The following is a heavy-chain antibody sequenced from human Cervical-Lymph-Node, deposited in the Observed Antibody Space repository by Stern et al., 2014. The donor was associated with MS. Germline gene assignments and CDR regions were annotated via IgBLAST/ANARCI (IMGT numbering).Heavy chain of an antibody. Sequence: QLVQSGAEVKKPGSSVKVSCKASGGTFSSYAISWVRQAPGQGLEWMGGIIAIFGTVNYAQKFQGRVTITADESTSTANMELSSLRSEDTAVYYCARGGTTIFGVVTDSYFDYWGQGTLVTVSS. D-gene: IGHD3-3*01. J-gene: IGHJ4*02. V-gene: IGHV1-69*01. CDR3: ARGGTTIFGVVTDSYFDY. CDR1: GGTFSSYA. CDR2: IIAIFGTV.